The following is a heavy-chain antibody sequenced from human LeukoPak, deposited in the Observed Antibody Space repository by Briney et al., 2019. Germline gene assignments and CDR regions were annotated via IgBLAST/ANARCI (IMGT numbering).Heavy chain of an antibody. CDR2: IYHSGST. V-gene: IGHV4-30-2*01. J-gene: IGHJ4*02. CDR1: GGSISSGGYS. Sequence: SETLSLTCAVSGGSISSGGYSWSWIRQPPGKGLEWIGYIYHSGSTYYNPSLKSRVTISVDRSKNQFSLKLSSATAADTAVYYCARAAYDYFDYWGQGTLVTVSS. D-gene: IGHD4-17*01. CDR3: ARAAYDYFDY.